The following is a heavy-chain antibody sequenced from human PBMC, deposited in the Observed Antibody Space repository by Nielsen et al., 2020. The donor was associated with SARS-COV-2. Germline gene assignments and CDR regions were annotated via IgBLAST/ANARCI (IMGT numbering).Heavy chain of an antibody. J-gene: IGHJ6*02. D-gene: IGHD6-19*01. CDR1: GSTFSNFA. CDR3: TRRVAGGTMDV. CDR2: IGVSGGGT. V-gene: IGHV3-23*01. Sequence: GESLKISCAASGSTFSNFAMNWVRQAPGKGLEWVSTIGVSGGGTYYADSLKGRFTISRDNSKNTLYLQMNSLGADDTAIYYCTRRVAGGTMDVWGQGTTVTVSS.